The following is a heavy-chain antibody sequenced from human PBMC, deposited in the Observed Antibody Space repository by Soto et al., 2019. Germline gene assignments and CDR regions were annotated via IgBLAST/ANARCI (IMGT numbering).Heavy chain of an antibody. J-gene: IGHJ3*02. V-gene: IGHV3-30*18. Sequence: PGGSLRLSCAASGFTFSSYGMHWVRQAPGKGLEWVAVISYDGSNKYYAESVKGRFTISRDNPKNTLYLQMNSLRAEDTAIYYCAKGVFYCSSTSCYFDAFDIWGQGTMVTVSS. CDR3: AKGVFYCSSTSCYFDAFDI. CDR1: GFTFSSYG. D-gene: IGHD2-2*01. CDR2: ISYDGSNK.